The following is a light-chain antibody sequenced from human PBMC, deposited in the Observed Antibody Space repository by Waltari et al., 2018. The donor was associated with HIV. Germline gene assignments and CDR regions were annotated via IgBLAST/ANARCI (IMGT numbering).Light chain of an antibody. CDR2: AAS. CDR3: QQLHPYPIT. Sequence: DIQFTQSPSFLSASVGDRVTITCRASQGVSSYLAWYQQEPGKAPKLLIYAASTLQSGVPSRFSGSGSGTEFTLTISCLQPEDFATYYCQQLHPYPITFGQGTRLEIK. CDR1: QGVSSY. V-gene: IGKV1-9*01. J-gene: IGKJ5*01.